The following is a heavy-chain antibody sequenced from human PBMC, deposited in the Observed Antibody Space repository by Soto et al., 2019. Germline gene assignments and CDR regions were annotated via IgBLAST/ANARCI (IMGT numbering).Heavy chain of an antibody. CDR1: GFTFSRYS. CDR2: ISSTTNYI. Sequence: SGGSLRLSCAASGFTFSRYSMYWVRQAPGKGLEWVSSISSTTNYIYYADSMKGRFTVSRDNAKNSVYLDMNSLSAEDTAVYYCARESEDLTSNFDYWGQGTLVTVSS. CDR3: ARESEDLTSNFDY. V-gene: IGHV3-21*01. J-gene: IGHJ4*02.